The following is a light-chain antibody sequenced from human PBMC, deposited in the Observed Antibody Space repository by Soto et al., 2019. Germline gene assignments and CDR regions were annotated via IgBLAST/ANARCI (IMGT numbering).Light chain of an antibody. CDR3: QQYDTDWT. Sequence: DIQMTQSPSSLSASVGDRVTITCRASQGIRNDLGWYQQKPGTAPKLLIYHASTLESGVPSRFSGSGSGTEFTLTISSLQPDDLATYYCQQYDTDWTFGQGTKVDIK. V-gene: IGKV1-17*01. CDR1: QGIRND. CDR2: HAS. J-gene: IGKJ1*01.